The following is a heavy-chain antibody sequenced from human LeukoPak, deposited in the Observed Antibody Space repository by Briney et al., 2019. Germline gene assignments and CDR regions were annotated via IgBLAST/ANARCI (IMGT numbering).Heavy chain of an antibody. Sequence: GGSLRLSCTVSGFTVSSNSMNWVRQAPGKGLEWVSSISSSSSYIYYADSVKGRFTISRDNAKNSLYLQMNSLRAEDTAVYYCAREPYYDSSEEDDYWGQGTLVTVSS. CDR3: AREPYYDSSEEDDY. J-gene: IGHJ4*02. CDR2: ISSSSSYI. D-gene: IGHD3-22*01. V-gene: IGHV3-21*01. CDR1: GFTVSSNS.